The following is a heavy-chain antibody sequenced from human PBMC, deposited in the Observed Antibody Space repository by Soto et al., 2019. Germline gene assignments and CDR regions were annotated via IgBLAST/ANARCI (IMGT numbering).Heavy chain of an antibody. Sequence: LSLTCTVSGGSISSGDYYWSWIRQPPGKGLEWIGYIYYSGSTYYNPSLKSRVTISVDTSKNQFSLKLSSVTAADTAVYYCARDVPGGGSGYDYPYYYYGMDVWGQGTTVTVSS. J-gene: IGHJ6*02. CDR1: GGSISSGDYY. CDR2: IYYSGST. D-gene: IGHD5-12*01. V-gene: IGHV4-30-4*01. CDR3: ARDVPGGGSGYDYPYYYYGMDV.